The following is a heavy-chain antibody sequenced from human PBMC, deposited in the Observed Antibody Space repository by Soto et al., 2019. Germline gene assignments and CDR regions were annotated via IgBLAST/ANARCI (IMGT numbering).Heavy chain of an antibody. V-gene: IGHV1-18*01. CDR1: GYTFTSYG. CDR3: ARGRYGDY. Sequence: QVHLVQSGAEVKKPGASVKFSCKGSGYTFTSYGITWVRQAPGQGLEWMGWISANNGNTDYAQKLQGRVTVTRDTSTSTAYMELRSLRSDDTAVYYGARGRYGDYWGQGALVTVSS. CDR2: ISANNGNT. J-gene: IGHJ4*02. D-gene: IGHD1-1*01.